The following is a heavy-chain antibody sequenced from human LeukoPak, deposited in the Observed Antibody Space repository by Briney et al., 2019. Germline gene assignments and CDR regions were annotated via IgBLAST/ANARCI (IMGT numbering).Heavy chain of an antibody. CDR2: IIPIFGTA. J-gene: IGHJ4*02. D-gene: IGHD2-15*01. V-gene: IGHV1-69*06. CDR1: GGTFSSYA. Sequence: SVKVSCKASGGTFSSYAISWVRQAPGQGLEWMGGIIPIFGTANYAQKFQGRVTITADKSTSTAYMELSSLRSEDTAVYYCARGLLPPKYYFDYWGQGTLVTVSS. CDR3: ARGLLPPKYYFDY.